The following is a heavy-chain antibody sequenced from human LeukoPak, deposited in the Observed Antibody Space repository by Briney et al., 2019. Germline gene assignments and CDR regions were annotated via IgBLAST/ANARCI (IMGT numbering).Heavy chain of an antibody. CDR1: GGSISSYY. V-gene: IGHV4-59*01. CDR3: ARGVTTYDY. J-gene: IGHJ4*02. D-gene: IGHD4-17*01. Sequence: SETLSLTCTVSGGSISSYYWSWIRQPPGKGLEWIAYIYYSGSTSYNPSLKSRVTISVDTSKNQFSLKLSSVTAADTAVYYCARGVTTYDYWGQGTLVTVSS. CDR2: IYYSGST.